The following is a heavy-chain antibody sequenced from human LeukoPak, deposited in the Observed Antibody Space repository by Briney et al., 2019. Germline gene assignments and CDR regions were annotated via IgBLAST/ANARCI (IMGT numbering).Heavy chain of an antibody. CDR2: IKQDGSEK. CDR1: GFTFSSYW. D-gene: IGHD3-3*01. Sequence: GGSLRLSCAASGFTFSSYWMSWVRQAPGKGLEWVASIKQDGSEKYYVDSVKGRFTISRDNAKNSLYLQMNSLRAEDTAVYYCARDLPSYYDFWSGYRSWYFDYWGQGTLVTVSS. J-gene: IGHJ4*02. CDR3: ARDLPSYYDFWSGYRSWYFDY. V-gene: IGHV3-7*01.